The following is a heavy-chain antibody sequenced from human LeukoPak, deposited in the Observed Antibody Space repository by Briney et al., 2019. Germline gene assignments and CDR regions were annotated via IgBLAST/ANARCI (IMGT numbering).Heavy chain of an antibody. CDR1: GLTFSSYW. D-gene: IGHD6-13*01. J-gene: IGHJ4*02. CDR3: ATGQQLGY. V-gene: IGHV3-7*01. Sequence: GGSLRLSCVASGLTFSSYWMSWVRQAPGRGLEWVANIKQVGSDKYYVDSVKGRFTISRDNAKKSLYLQMNSLRAEDTAVYYCATGQQLGYWGQGTLVTVSS. CDR2: IKQVGSDK.